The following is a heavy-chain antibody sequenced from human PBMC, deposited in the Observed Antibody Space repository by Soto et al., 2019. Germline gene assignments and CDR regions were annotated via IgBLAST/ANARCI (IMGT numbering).Heavy chain of an antibody. J-gene: IGHJ6*02. CDR2: IYYSGST. Sequence: SETLSLTCTVSGGSISSGDYYWSWIRQPPGKGLEWIGYIYYSGSTYYNPSLKSRVTISVDTSKNQFSLKLSSVTAADTAVYYCAREDTTYRGGYYYGMDVWGQGTTVTVSS. V-gene: IGHV4-30-4*01. D-gene: IGHD5-18*01. CDR3: AREDTTYRGGYYYGMDV. CDR1: GGSISSGDYY.